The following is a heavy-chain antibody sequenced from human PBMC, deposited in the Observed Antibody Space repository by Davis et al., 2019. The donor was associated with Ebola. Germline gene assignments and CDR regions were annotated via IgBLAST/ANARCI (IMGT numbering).Heavy chain of an antibody. D-gene: IGHD3-22*01. CDR2: IKVDGSQQ. CDR3: ARDRGWLAHDY. Sequence: GESLKISCAASGFTFSNYWMNWVRQAPGKGLEWIGQIKVDGSQQYYLDSLKGRFTISRDNAKNSLYLQMNSLRAEDTAGYYCARDRGWLAHDYWGRGTLVTVSS. CDR1: GFTFSNYW. V-gene: IGHV3-7*01. J-gene: IGHJ4*02.